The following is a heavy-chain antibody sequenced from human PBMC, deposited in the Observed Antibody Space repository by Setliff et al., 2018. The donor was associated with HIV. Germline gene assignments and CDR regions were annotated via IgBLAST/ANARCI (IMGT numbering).Heavy chain of an antibody. CDR3: ASEAWTSYRSSSGYYYYMDV. D-gene: IGHD6-6*01. CDR2: IYYSGTT. Sequence: SETLSLTCTVSGDSVSSASYYWSWIRQPPGKGLEWIGYIYYSGTTKYNPSLKSRATISVDTSKNQFSLKLSSVTAADTAVYYCASEAWTSYRSSSGYYYYMDVWGKGTTVTVSS. J-gene: IGHJ6*03. V-gene: IGHV4-61*01. CDR1: GDSVSSASYY.